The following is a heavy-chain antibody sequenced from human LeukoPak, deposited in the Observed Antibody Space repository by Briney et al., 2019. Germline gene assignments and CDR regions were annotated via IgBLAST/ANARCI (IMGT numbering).Heavy chain of an antibody. D-gene: IGHD3-10*01. CDR2: IYYSGST. V-gene: IGHV4-59*01. CDR3: ARHGSGSYYNYDYYFDY. CDR1: GGSISSYY. J-gene: IGHJ4*02. Sequence: SETLSLTCTVSGGSISSYYWSWIRQPPGKGLEWIGYIYYSGSTNYNPSLKSRVTISVGTSKNQFSLKLSSVTAADTAVYYCARHGSGSYYNYDYYFDYWGQGTLVTVSS.